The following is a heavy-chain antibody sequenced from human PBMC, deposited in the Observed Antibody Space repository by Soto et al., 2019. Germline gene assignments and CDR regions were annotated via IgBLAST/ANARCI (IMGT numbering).Heavy chain of an antibody. J-gene: IGHJ6*02. D-gene: IGHD5-18*01. Sequence: PGGPMRHRCAASGVMFSNYAMGWVSQAPGRGLEKVSAITGSGGGTYYADSVKGRVTVPRDNSKNTLYLQMHSLRAEDTAIFFCAKWDTHGIIPPTVGGNYYYYDMDVWGQGTRVTVSS. CDR3: AKWDTHGIIPPTVGGNYYYYDMDV. V-gene: IGHV3-23*01. CDR1: GVMFSNYA. CDR2: ITGSGGGT.